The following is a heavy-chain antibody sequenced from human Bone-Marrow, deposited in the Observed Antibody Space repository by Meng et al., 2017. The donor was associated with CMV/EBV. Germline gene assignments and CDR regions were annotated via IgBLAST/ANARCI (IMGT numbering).Heavy chain of an antibody. CDR1: GSTFSSYA. Sequence: GESLKISCAASGSTFSSYAMSWVRQIPGKGLEWISLIYSGGTNTYYADSVKGRFTISRDNAKNSLYLQMNSLRAEDTAVYYCARAVEWLLEDYYYYGMDVWGQGTTVTVSS. J-gene: IGHJ6*02. CDR2: IYSGGTNT. CDR3: ARAVEWLLEDYYYYGMDV. V-gene: IGHV3-23*03. D-gene: IGHD3-3*01.